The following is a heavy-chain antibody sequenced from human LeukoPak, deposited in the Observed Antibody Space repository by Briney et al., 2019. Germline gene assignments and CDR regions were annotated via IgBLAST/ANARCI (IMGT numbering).Heavy chain of an antibody. J-gene: IGHJ4*02. CDR2: IYHSGST. V-gene: IGHV4-30-2*01. Sequence: MASETLSLTCAVSGGSISSGGYSWSWIRQPPGKGLEWIGYIYHSGSTYYNPSLKGRVTISVDTSKNQFSLKLSSVTAADTAVYYCARGGYSFYPRGFFDYWGQGTLVTVSS. D-gene: IGHD5-18*01. CDR3: ARGGYSFYPRGFFDY. CDR1: GGSISSGGYS.